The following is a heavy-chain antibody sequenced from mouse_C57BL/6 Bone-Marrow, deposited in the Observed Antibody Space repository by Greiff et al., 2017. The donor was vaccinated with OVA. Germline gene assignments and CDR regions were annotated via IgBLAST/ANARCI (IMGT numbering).Heavy chain of an antibody. Sequence: QVQLQQPGAELVRPGSSVKLSCKASGYTFTSYWMDWVKQRPGQGLEWIGNIYPSDSETHYNQKFKDKATLTVDKSSSTAYMQLSSLTSEDSAVYYCARETTVAATRKDYYAMDYWGQGTSVTVSS. J-gene: IGHJ4*01. V-gene: IGHV1-61*01. D-gene: IGHD1-1*01. CDR2: IYPSDSET. CDR3: ARETTVAATRKDYYAMDY. CDR1: GYTFTSYW.